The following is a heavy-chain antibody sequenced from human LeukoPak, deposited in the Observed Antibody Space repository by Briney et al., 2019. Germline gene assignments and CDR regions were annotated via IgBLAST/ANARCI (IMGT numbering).Heavy chain of an antibody. CDR2: IYDSGST. CDR3: ARGRAGDSSGWYSRTGFDY. CDR1: GGSIRSRGYY. V-gene: IGHV4-39*01. Sequence: PSETLSLTCTVSGGSIRSRGYYWGWIRQPPGRGLEWIANIYDSGSTDYNPSLRSRVTISVDISKNQFSLKVTSVIAADTAVYYCARGRAGDSSGWYSRTGFDYWGQGNLVTVSS. J-gene: IGHJ4*02. D-gene: IGHD6-19*01.